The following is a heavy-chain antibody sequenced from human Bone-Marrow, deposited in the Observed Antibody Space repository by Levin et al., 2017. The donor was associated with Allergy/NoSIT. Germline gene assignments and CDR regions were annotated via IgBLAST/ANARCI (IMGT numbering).Heavy chain of an antibody. D-gene: IGHD6-25*01. CDR3: AKRGGGLSRVFDF. CDR2: ISNNGETR. Sequence: GASVKVSCVTSGFTFSNYAMAWVRQPPGKGLEWVSLISNNGETRYYSDSVRGRFTVSRDNSKNKLFPQMNGLRADDTAVYYCAKRGGGLSRVFDFWGQGALVIVSS. V-gene: IGHV3-23*01. CDR1: GFTFSNYA. J-gene: IGHJ4*02.